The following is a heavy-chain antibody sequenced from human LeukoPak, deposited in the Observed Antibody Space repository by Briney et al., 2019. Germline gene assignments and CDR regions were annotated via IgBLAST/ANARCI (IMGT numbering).Heavy chain of an antibody. D-gene: IGHD4-23*01. CDR1: GGSISSSY. Sequence: SETLSLTCTVSGGSISSSYCSWIRQPPGKGLEWIGYIYHSESTNYNPSLKSRVTISVDTSKNQFSLKLSSVTAADTAVYYCARQAGGTSGPFDYWGQGTLVTVSS. CDR3: ARQAGGTSGPFDY. J-gene: IGHJ4*02. V-gene: IGHV4-59*08. CDR2: IYHSEST.